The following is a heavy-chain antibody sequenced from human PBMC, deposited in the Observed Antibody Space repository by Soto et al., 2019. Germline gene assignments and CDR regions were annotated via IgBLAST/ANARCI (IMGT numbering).Heavy chain of an antibody. Sequence: ASVKVSCKASGYTFTSYGISWVRQAPGQGLEWMGWISAYNGNTNYAQKLQGRVTMTTDTSTSTAYMELRSLRSDDTAVYYCARGYYSGLYGGWFDPWGQGTLVTVSS. J-gene: IGHJ5*02. D-gene: IGHD5-12*01. CDR1: GYTFTSYG. CDR3: ARGYYSGLYGGWFDP. V-gene: IGHV1-18*01. CDR2: ISAYNGNT.